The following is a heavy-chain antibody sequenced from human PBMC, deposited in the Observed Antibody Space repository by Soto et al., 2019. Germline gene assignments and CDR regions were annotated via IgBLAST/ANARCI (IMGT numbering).Heavy chain of an antibody. Sequence: QVQLQESGPGLVKPSQTLSLTCTVSGGSISSGNYYCSWIRQPPGKGLEWIGFISYSGSTYYNASLKSRVTISVDTSKNQFSLNLSFVTAADTAVYYCATMGTPATGLYYFDYWGQGTLVTVSS. CDR3: ATMGTPATGLYYFDY. D-gene: IGHD1-7*01. CDR2: ISYSGST. V-gene: IGHV4-30-4*01. J-gene: IGHJ4*02. CDR1: GGSISSGNYY.